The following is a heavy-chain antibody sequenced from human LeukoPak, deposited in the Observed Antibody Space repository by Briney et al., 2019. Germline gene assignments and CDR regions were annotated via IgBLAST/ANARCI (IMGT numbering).Heavy chain of an antibody. V-gene: IGHV3-64*01. CDR2: ISSNGGST. D-gene: IGHD2-15*01. Sequence: SGGSLRLSCVASGFTFSSYAMHWVRQAPGKGLEYVSAISSNGGSTYYANSVKGRFTISRDNSKNTLYLQMGSLRAEDMAVYYCARGLLGYCSGGSCNDAFDIWGQGTMVTVSS. CDR1: GFTFSSYA. J-gene: IGHJ3*02. CDR3: ARGLLGYCSGGSCNDAFDI.